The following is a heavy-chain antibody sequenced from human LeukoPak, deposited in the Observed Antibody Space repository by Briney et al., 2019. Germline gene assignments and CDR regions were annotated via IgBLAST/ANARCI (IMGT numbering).Heavy chain of an antibody. V-gene: IGHV3-74*01. CDR3: AKDRYIEYCSSTSCLGPFYY. J-gene: IGHJ4*02. CDR1: GFPFSSYW. CDR2: INSDGSST. Sequence: GGSLRLSCAASGFPFSSYWMHWVRQAPGKGLVWVSRINSDGSSTSYADSVKGRFTISRDNAKNTLYLQMTSLRAEDTAVYYCAKDRYIEYCSSTSCLGPFYYWGQGTLVTVSS. D-gene: IGHD2-2*01.